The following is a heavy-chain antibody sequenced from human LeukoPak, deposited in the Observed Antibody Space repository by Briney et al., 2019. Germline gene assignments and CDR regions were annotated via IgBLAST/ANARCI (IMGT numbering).Heavy chain of an antibody. CDR1: GYTFTSYG. CDR3: ARDHSNWNYAPDF. Sequence: ASVKVSCKASGYTFTSYGINWVRQAPGQGLEWMGWISPYNGNTNYAQKFRDRVTMSTDTSTGTAYLDVRSLTSDDTAVYYCARDHSNWNYAPDFWGQGTLVIVSS. V-gene: IGHV1-18*01. J-gene: IGHJ4*02. D-gene: IGHD1-7*01. CDR2: ISPYNGNT.